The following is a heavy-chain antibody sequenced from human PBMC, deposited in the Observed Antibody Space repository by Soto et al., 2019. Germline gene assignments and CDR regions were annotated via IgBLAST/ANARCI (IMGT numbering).Heavy chain of an antibody. CDR3: AKDISAVTSYYYYYYMDV. Sequence: GGSLRLSCAASGFTFDDYAMHWVRQAPGKGLEWVSGISWNSGSIGYADSVKGRFTISRDNAKNSLYLQMNSLRAEDTALYYCAKDISAVTSYYYYYYMDVWGKGTTVTVSS. CDR2: ISWNSGSI. J-gene: IGHJ6*03. CDR1: GFTFDDYA. D-gene: IGHD4-17*01. V-gene: IGHV3-9*01.